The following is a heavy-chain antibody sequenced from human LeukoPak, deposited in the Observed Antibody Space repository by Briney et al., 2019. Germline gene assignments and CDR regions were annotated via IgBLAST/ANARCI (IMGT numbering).Heavy chain of an antibody. CDR1: GFTFSSYW. J-gene: IGHJ5*02. CDR2: ISSSSSYI. Sequence: GGSLRLSCSASGFTFSSYWMSWVRQAPGKGLEWVSSISSSSSYIYYADSVKGRFTISRDNAKNSLYLQMNSLRAEDTAVYYCARDPQQLALEPWGQGTLVTVSS. D-gene: IGHD6-13*01. V-gene: IGHV3-21*01. CDR3: ARDPQQLALEP.